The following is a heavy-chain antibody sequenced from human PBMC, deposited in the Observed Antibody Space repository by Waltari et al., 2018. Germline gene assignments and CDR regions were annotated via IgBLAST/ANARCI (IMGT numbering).Heavy chain of an antibody. CDR1: GGSISSYY. Sequence: QVQLQESGPGLVKPSETLSLTCTVSGGSISSYYWRWIRPPAGKGLEWIGRIYTSGSTNYNPSLKSRVTMSVDTSKNQFSLKLSSVTAADTAVYYCARSPRDEYSSSFDYWGQGTLVTVSS. V-gene: IGHV4-4*07. D-gene: IGHD6-6*01. CDR2: IYTSGST. CDR3: ARSPRDEYSSSFDY. J-gene: IGHJ4*02.